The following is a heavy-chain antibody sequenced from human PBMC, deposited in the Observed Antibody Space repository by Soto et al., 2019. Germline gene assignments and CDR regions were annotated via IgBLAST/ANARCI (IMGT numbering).Heavy chain of an antibody. D-gene: IGHD5-12*01. Sequence: PXATLSLTCAVYGGSFSGYYWSWIRQPPGKGLEWIGEINHSGSTNYNPSLKSRVTISVDTSKNQFSLKLSSVTAADTAVYYCARGPRWLQPYYFDYWGQGTLVTVSS. J-gene: IGHJ4*02. V-gene: IGHV4-34*01. CDR2: INHSGST. CDR3: ARGPRWLQPYYFDY. CDR1: GGSFSGYY.